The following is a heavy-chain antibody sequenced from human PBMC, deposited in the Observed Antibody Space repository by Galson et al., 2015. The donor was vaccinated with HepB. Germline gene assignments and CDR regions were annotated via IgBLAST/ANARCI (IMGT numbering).Heavy chain of an antibody. V-gene: IGHV4-61*01. CDR2: IYYSGST. J-gene: IGHJ5*02. Sequence: SETLSLTCTVSGGSVSSGSYYWSWIRQPPGKGLEWIGYIYYSGSTNYNPSLKSRVTISVDTSKNQFSLKLSSVTAADTAVYYCARCGYSGWFDPWGQGTLVTVSS. CDR3: ARCGYSGWFDP. D-gene: IGHD5-18*01. CDR1: GGSVSSGSYY.